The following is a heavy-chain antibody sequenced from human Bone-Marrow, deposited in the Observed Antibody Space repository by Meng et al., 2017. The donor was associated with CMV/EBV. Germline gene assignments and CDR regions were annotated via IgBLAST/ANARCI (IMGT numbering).Heavy chain of an antibody. D-gene: IGHD3-16*01. Sequence: QFHLGHPESEVKKPGAPVKVSCKASGYTFPSYGISWVRQAPGQGLEWMGWISAYNGNTNYAQKLQGRVTMTTDTSTSTAYMELRSLRSDDTAVYYCARDPYLGYFDYWGQGTLVTVSS. V-gene: IGHV1-18*01. CDR3: ARDPYLGYFDY. J-gene: IGHJ4*02. CDR1: GYTFPSYG. CDR2: ISAYNGNT.